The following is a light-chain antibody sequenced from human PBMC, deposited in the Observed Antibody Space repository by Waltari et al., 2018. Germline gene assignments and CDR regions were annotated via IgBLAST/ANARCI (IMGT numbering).Light chain of an antibody. V-gene: IGKV1-5*03. CDR2: KAS. CDR1: QSISSW. J-gene: IGKJ2*01. Sequence: LSASVGDRVTITCRASQSISSWLAWYQQKPGKAPKLLIYKASSLESGVPSRFSGSGSGTEFTLTISSLQPDDFATYYCQQYNSYSYTFGQGTKLEIK. CDR3: QQYNSYSYT.